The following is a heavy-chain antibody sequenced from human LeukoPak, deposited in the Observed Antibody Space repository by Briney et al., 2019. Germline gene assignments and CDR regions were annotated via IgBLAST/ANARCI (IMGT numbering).Heavy chain of an antibody. CDR2: IYYSVTT. CDR1: GASISSSDYY. V-gene: IGHV4-39*07. CDR3: ARDRLRWPKIDY. Sequence: SETLSLTCSVSGASISSSDYYWGWIRQPPGKGLEWIGSIYYSVTTYYNPSLKSRVTISVDTSKNQFSLKLNSVTAADTAVYYCARDRLRWPKIDYWGQGTLVTVSS. D-gene: IGHD4-23*01. J-gene: IGHJ4*02.